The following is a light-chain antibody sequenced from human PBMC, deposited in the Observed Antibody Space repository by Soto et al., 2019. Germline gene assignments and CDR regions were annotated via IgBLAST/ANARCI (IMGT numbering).Light chain of an antibody. CDR3: QHYDSSQWT. CDR1: QSVSGTY. Sequence: EIAVTQSPGTLSLSPGERVTLSCRASQSVSGTYLSWYQQKPGQAPRLLISGASNRATGIPDRFSGSGSGTDFTLTISRLEPEDFAVYYCQHYDSSQWTFGQGTRVEIK. V-gene: IGKV3-20*01. J-gene: IGKJ1*01. CDR2: GAS.